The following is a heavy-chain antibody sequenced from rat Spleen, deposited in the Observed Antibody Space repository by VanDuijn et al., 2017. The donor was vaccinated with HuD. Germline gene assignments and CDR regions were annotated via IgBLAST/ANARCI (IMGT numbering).Heavy chain of an antibody. Sequence: EVHLVESDGGFVQPGGSLKLSCAASGFTFSSFVMAWVRQAPKKGLEWVASITSGGSNTYYPDSVKGRFTISRDNAKSTLYLQMDSLRSEDTATYYCAKRGWYYFDYWGQGVMVTVSS. J-gene: IGHJ2*01. CDR3: AKRGWYYFDY. CDR1: GFTFSSFV. V-gene: IGHV5S23*01. CDR2: ITSGGSNT.